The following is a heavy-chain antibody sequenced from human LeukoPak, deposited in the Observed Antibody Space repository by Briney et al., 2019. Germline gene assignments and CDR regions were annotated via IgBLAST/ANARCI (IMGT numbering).Heavy chain of an antibody. Sequence: EASVRVSCKAAGYTFTSYYLHWVRQAPGQGLEWMGIIYPSFGRAGYAERFQGRVTMTWDTSTSTVYLELRSLRSEDTAMYYCAREFHGGYFDYWGQGTLFTVSS. CDR3: AREFHGGYFDY. CDR2: IYPSFGRA. J-gene: IGHJ4*02. CDR1: GYTFTSYY. D-gene: IGHD3-16*01. V-gene: IGHV1-46*01.